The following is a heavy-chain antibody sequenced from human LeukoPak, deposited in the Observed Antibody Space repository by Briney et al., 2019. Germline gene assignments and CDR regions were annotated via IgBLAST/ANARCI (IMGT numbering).Heavy chain of an antibody. CDR2: MSYDGSNK. CDR3: AREESGSYYGYFDY. V-gene: IGHV3-30-3*01. CDR1: GFTFSSYA. Sequence: GGSLRLSCAASGFTFSSYAMHWVRQAPGKGLEWVAVMSYDGSNKYYADSVKGRFTISRDNSKNTLYLQMNSLRAEDTAVYYCAREESGSYYGYFDYWGQGTLVTVSS. J-gene: IGHJ4*02. D-gene: IGHD1-26*01.